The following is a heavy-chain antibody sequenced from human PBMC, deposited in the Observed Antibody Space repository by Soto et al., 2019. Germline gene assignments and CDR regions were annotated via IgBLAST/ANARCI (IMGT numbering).Heavy chain of an antibody. J-gene: IGHJ6*02. CDR1: GFTFSNAW. V-gene: IGHV3-15*01. CDR2: IKSKTDGGTT. D-gene: IGHD2-21*01. CDR3: TTESIVAPRKVYWSYV. Sequence: VQLVESGGGLVKPGGSLRLSCAASGFTFSNAWMSWVRQAPGKGLEWVGRIKSKTDGGTTDYAAPVKGRSTISRDDSKNTLYLQMNSLKTEDTAVYYCTTESIVAPRKVYWSYVWGQGTTVTVSS.